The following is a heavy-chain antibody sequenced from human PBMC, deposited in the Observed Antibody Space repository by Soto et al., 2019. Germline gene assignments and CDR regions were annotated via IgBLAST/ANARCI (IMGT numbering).Heavy chain of an antibody. J-gene: IGHJ5*02. D-gene: IGHD2-15*01. CDR1: GGSISSGGYY. CDR2: IYYSGST. V-gene: IGHV4-31*03. CDR3: ARGPHCSGGNCYNWFDP. Sequence: QVQLQESGPGLVKPSQTLSLTCTVSGGSISSGGYYWSWIRQHPGKGLEWIGYIYYSGSTDYNPSLKSRVTISVDTSNNQFSLKLSSVTAADAAVYYCARGPHCSGGNCYNWFDPWGQGTLVTVSS.